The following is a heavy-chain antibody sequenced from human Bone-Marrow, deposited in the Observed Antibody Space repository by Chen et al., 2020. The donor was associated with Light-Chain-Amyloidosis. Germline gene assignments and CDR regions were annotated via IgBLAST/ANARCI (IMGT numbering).Heavy chain of an antibody. CDR1: GVTFSNET. D-gene: IGHD3-10*01. J-gene: IGHJ5*02. CDR2: ISSRGTTS. CDR3: ARLRRGHYFGPGSYLGWLDP. Sequence: EVQLVESGGGVGKPGGSLRLACSGAGVTFSNETMDWVRQAPGKGLEWISYISSRGTTSYYADSGTARFTVSRDSANKSLYLHMNSLRAEDAAVYYCARLRRGHYFGPGSYLGWLDPWGQGTLVTVSS. V-gene: IGHV3-48*03.